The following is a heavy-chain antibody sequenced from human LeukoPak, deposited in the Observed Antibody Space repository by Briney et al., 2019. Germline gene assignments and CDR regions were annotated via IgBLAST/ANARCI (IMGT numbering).Heavy chain of an antibody. CDR2: INEAGNDK. D-gene: IGHD3-16*01. J-gene: IGHJ4*02. CDR3: VRDATRGGDFDY. Sequence: GGSLRLSSAASGFSFSNYWMTWVRQAPGKGLEWVANINEAGNDKYYVDSVTGRFTMSRDNAKNLLYLQMNSLRVEDTAVYYCVRDATRGGDFDYWGQGTLVTVSS. V-gene: IGHV3-7*01. CDR1: GFSFSNYW.